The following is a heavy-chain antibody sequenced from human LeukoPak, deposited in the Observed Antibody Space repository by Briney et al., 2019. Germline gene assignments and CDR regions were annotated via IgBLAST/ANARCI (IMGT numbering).Heavy chain of an antibody. Sequence: SQTLSLTCTVSGGSISSGDYYWSWIRQPPGKGLEWIGYIYYSGSTYYNPSLKSRVNISVDTSKNQFSLKLSSVTAADTAVYYCARAPSTVTGAEYFQHWGQGTLVTVSS. CDR2: IYYSGST. CDR3: ARAPSTVTGAEYFQH. V-gene: IGHV4-30-4*08. J-gene: IGHJ1*01. CDR1: GGSISSGDYY. D-gene: IGHD4-17*01.